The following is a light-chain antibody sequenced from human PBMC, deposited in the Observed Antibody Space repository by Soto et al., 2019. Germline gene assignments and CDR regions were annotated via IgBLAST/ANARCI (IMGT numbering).Light chain of an antibody. J-gene: IGKJ4*01. Sequence: DIQMTQSPSSLSASVGDRVTITCRASQSISSYLNWYQQKPGKAPKLLIYAASSLQSGVPSRFSGSGSGTDFTLTISSLQPEDFATYYCQKSYSTPSLTFGGGIKVDIK. CDR3: QKSYSTPSLT. V-gene: IGKV1-39*01. CDR2: AAS. CDR1: QSISSY.